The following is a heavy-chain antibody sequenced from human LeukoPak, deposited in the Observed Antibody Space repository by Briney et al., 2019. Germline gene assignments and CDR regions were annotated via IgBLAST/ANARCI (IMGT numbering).Heavy chain of an antibody. CDR2: INPKSGGT. V-gene: IGHV1-2*02. J-gene: IGHJ1*01. D-gene: IGHD3-22*01. Sequence: ASVKVSCKASGYTFTGYYLHWVRQAPGQGLEWMGWINPKSGGTNYAQKFQGRVTMTRDTSISTAYMELSSLNSDDTAVYYCARDGVGYYDSSGYYYFQHWGQGTLVTVSS. CDR3: ARDGVGYYDSSGYYYFQH. CDR1: GYTFTGYY.